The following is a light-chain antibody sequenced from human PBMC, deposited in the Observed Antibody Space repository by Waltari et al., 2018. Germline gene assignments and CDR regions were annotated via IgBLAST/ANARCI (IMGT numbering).Light chain of an antibody. Sequence: NFMLTQPHSVSESPGKTVTISCTGSGGRVASNFVQWYQQRPGSAPSSVIYEDNQRPSGVPDRFSGSIDRSSNSASLTISGLKTEDEADYYCQSSDSNNHVVFGGGTKLTVL. J-gene: IGLJ2*01. CDR3: QSSDSNNHVV. CDR2: EDN. V-gene: IGLV6-57*02. CDR1: GGRVASNF.